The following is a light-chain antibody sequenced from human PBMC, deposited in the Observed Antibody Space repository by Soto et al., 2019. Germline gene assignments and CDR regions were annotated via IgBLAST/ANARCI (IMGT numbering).Light chain of an antibody. Sequence: QSVLTQPPSASGTPGQRVTFSCSGSSSNIGGNTVSWFQHLPRTAPKLLIFSNSQRPSGVPDRFSGAKSGTSASLAISGLQSEDEANYYCQSYDRRLTAYVFGTGTKLTVL. J-gene: IGLJ1*01. CDR1: SSNIGGNT. V-gene: IGLV1-44*01. CDR3: QSYDRRLTAYV. CDR2: SNS.